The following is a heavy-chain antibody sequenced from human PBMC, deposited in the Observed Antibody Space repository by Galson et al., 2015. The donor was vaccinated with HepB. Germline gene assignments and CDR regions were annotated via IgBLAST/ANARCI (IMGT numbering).Heavy chain of an antibody. D-gene: IGHD5-18*01. Sequence: SVKVSCKASGGTFSSYAISWVRQAPGQGLEWMGGIIPIFGTANYAQKFQGRVTITADESTSTAYMELSSLRSEDTAVYYCARDVDTAMVPFDYWGQGTLVTVSS. CDR1: GGTFSSYA. CDR2: IIPIFGTA. V-gene: IGHV1-69*13. CDR3: ARDVDTAMVPFDY. J-gene: IGHJ4*02.